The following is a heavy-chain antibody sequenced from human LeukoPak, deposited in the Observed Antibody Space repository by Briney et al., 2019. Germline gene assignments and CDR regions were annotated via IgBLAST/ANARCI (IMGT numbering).Heavy chain of an antibody. Sequence: SETLSLTCSVSGGSMSSYYWSWIRQPAGKGLEWIGRIYTSGSTNYNPSLKSRVTMSVDTSKNQFSLKLSSVTAADTAVYYCARGHADYYGSGSYVFWFDPWGQGTLVTVSS. J-gene: IGHJ5*02. CDR1: GGSMSSYY. D-gene: IGHD3-10*01. CDR3: ARGHADYYGSGSYVFWFDP. V-gene: IGHV4-4*07. CDR2: IYTSGST.